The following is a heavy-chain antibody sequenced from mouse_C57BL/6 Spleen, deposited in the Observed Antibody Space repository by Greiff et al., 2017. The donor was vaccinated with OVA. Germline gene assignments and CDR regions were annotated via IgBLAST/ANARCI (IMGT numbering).Heavy chain of an antibody. CDR1: GYTFTSYW. Sequence: QVHVKQSGAELVRPGSSVKLSCKASGYTFTSYWMHWVKQSPIQGLEWIGNIDPSDSETHYNQKFKDKATLTVDKSSSTAYMQLSSLTSEDSAVYYCAREGDYYAMDYWGQGTSVTVSS. CDR3: AREGDYYAMDY. V-gene: IGHV1-52*01. J-gene: IGHJ4*01. CDR2: IDPSDSET.